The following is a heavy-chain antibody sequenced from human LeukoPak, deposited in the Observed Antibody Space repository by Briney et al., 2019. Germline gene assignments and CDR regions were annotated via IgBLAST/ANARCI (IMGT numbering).Heavy chain of an antibody. D-gene: IGHD2-2*02. J-gene: IGHJ5*02. CDR3: ARDMRYCSSTSCYKWFDP. V-gene: IGHV3-21*01. Sequence: PGGSLKLSCAASGFTFSSYSMNWVRQAPGKGLEWVSSISSSSSYIYYADSVKGRFTISRDNAKNSLYLQMNSLRAEDTAVYYCARDMRYCSSTSCYKWFDPWGQGTLVSVSS. CDR1: GFTFSSYS. CDR2: ISSSSSYI.